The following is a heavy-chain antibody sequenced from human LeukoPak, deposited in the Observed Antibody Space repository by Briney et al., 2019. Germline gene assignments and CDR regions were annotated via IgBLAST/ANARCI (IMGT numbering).Heavy chain of an antibody. Sequence: SGGSLRLSCAASGFTFSNAWMSWVRQAPGKGLEWVANIKQDGSEKYYVDSVKGRFTISRDNAKNSLYLQMNSLRAEDTAVFYCASLGYCSGGSCFYGMDVWGQGTTVIVSS. J-gene: IGHJ6*02. V-gene: IGHV3-7*01. CDR2: IKQDGSEK. CDR3: ASLGYCSGGSCFYGMDV. CDR1: GFTFSNAW. D-gene: IGHD2-15*01.